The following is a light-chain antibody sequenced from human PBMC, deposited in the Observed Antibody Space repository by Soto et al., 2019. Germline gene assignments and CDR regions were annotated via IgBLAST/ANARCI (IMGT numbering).Light chain of an antibody. V-gene: IGKV3-20*01. J-gene: IGKJ1*01. CDR1: QSVSSY. CDR3: LQYGSSRT. CDR2: GIS. Sequence: EIVLTQSPATLSLSPGERAPLSCRASQSVSSYLAWYQHKPGQAPRLLIYGISSRATGIPDRFSGSGSGTHFTLTISRLEPEDFAVYYCLQYGSSRTFGLGTKVDIK.